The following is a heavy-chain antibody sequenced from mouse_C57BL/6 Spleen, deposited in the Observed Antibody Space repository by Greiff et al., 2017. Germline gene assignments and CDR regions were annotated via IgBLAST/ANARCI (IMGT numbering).Heavy chain of an antibody. V-gene: IGHV1-80*01. Sequence: QVQLQQPGAELVKPGASVKISCKASGYAFSSYWMNWVKQRPGKGLEWIGQIYPGDGETNYNGKFKGKATLTADKSSSTAYMQLSSLTSEDSAVYFCARDGNGYGFAYWGQGTLVTVSA. J-gene: IGHJ3*01. CDR1: GYAFSSYW. D-gene: IGHD2-2*01. CDR3: ARDGNGYGFAY. CDR2: IYPGDGET.